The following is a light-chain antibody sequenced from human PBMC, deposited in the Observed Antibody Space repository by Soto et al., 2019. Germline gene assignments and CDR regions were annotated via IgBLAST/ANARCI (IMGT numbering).Light chain of an antibody. J-gene: IGKJ1*01. V-gene: IGKV3-20*01. Sequence: EIVLTQSPGTLSLSPLEIAALSCRASQSVSSSYLAWYQQKPGQAPRLLIYGASSRATGIPDRFSGSGSGTDFTLTISRLETEDFAVYYCQQYGSSWTFGQGTKVDIK. CDR3: QQYGSSWT. CDR1: QSVSSSY. CDR2: GAS.